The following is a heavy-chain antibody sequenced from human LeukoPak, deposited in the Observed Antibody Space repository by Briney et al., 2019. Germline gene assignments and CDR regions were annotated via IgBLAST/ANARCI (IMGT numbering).Heavy chain of an antibody. D-gene: IGHD3-22*01. CDR3: ARGSSGYYYSHWHFDL. J-gene: IGHJ2*01. Sequence: GGALRLSCAASEFTFSGYWMTWLRQAPGKGPAWVADIKQDGSQKNYIDSVKGRFTISRDNARNSLFLQMNSLRVEDTAVYYCARGSSGYYYSHWHFDLWGRGTLLTVSS. V-gene: IGHV3-7*01. CDR2: IKQDGSQK. CDR1: EFTFSGYW.